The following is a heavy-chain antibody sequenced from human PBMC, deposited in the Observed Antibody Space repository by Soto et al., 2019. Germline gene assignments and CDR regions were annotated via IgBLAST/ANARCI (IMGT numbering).Heavy chain of an antibody. D-gene: IGHD3-10*01. CDR3: AAATGSGSYVRHVAGRGNYYYYHYMAV. V-gene: IGHV1-58*01. CDR2: SVVGMGNT. CDR1: GFTFTSSV. Sequence: GASGNVSFNASGFTFTSSVLQWVRNARVQRRGWIGWSVVGMGNTNYAQKFQERFTITRDMSTITAYMELSSLTSEDTAVYYCAAATGSGSYVRHVAGRGNYYYYHYMAVWGKGTTVTVSS. J-gene: IGHJ6*03.